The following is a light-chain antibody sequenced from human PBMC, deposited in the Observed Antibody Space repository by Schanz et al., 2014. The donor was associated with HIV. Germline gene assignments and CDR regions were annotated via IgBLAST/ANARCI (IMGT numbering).Light chain of an antibody. Sequence: QSVLTQPASVSGSPGQSITISCTGTSRDTGAYNYVSWYQQHPGKAPKLMIYDVNIRPSGVSNRFSGSKSGNTASLTISGLQAEDEADYYCNSYTRTSTPVFGGGTKLTVL. CDR2: DVN. V-gene: IGLV2-14*03. CDR3: NSYTRTSTPV. J-gene: IGLJ2*01. CDR1: SRDTGAYNY.